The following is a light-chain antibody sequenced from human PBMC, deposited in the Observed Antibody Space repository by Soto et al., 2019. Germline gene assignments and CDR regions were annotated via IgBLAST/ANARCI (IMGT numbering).Light chain of an antibody. CDR2: EVS. CDR1: SSDVGSYNL. Sequence: QSVLTQPASVSGSPGQSITISCTGTSSDVGSYNLVSWYQQHPGKAPKLMIYEVSKRPSGVSNRFSGSKSGNTASLTISGLQAEDEAAYYCCSFGMVFGGGTKLTVL. CDR3: CSFGMV. J-gene: IGLJ2*01. V-gene: IGLV2-23*02.